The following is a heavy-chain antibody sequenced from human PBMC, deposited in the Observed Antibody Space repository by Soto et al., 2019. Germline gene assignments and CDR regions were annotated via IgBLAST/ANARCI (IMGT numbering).Heavy chain of an antibody. CDR1: AFIFSDHS. V-gene: IGHV3-21*01. CDR2: IGDTGTFI. D-gene: IGHD4-4*01. CDR3: ARNQRYLRQGYSDY. J-gene: IGHJ4*02. Sequence: EVQLVESGGGLVKPGGSLRLSCVGSAFIFSDHSMNWVRQAPGKGLEWVTSIGDTGTFIYYADSVKGRFTISRDNAKNSLFPQMDSLRPEDTAVYYCARNQRYLRQGYSDYWGQGTVVTVSS.